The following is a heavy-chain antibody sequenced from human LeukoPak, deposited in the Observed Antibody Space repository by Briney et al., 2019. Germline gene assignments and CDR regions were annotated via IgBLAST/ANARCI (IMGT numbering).Heavy chain of an antibody. CDR1: GGSLSDYY. V-gene: IGHV4-34*01. CDR2: SKYTGTT. J-gene: IGHJ4*02. Sequence: SETLSLTCAVYGGSLSDYYWSWIRQSPGKGLEWIGESKYTGTTKYNPALKSRVTISLDTSKNHFSLKLNSVTAADTAVYYCARHLLDASTSFDSWGQGTVVTVSS. D-gene: IGHD3-10*01. CDR3: ARHLLDASTSFDS.